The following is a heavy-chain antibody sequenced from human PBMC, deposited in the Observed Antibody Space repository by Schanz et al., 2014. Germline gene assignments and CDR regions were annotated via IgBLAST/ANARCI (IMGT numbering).Heavy chain of an antibody. Sequence: EVQLLESGGGLVQPGGSLRLSCTASTSIFNHAWMSWVRQAPGKGLEWVAYISSSSSTIHYADSVKGRFTISRDNSKSTLYVEMNSLRVEDTAVYYCAKTLFPGGTQTFGNWGRGTLVTVSS. D-gene: IGHD2-8*02. CDR1: TSIFNHAW. CDR2: ISSSSSTI. J-gene: IGHJ4*02. V-gene: IGHV3-48*01. CDR3: AKTLFPGGTQTFGN.